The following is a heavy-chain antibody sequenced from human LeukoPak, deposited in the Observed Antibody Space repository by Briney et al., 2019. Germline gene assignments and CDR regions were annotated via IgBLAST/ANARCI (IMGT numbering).Heavy chain of an antibody. CDR1: GFTFSSYG. J-gene: IGHJ3*01. CDR3: ARVTLGCSSTSCYLRD. CDR2: IWYDGSNK. V-gene: IGHV3-33*01. Sequence: QAGGSLRLSCAASGFTFSSYGMHWVRQAPGKGLEWVAVIWYDGSNKYYADSVKGRFTISRDNSKNTLYLQMNSLRAEDTAVYYCARVTLGCSSTSCYLRDWGQGTMVTVSS. D-gene: IGHD2-2*01.